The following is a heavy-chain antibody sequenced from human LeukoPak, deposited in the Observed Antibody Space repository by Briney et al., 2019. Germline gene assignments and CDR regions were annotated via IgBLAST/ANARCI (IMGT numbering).Heavy chain of an antibody. CDR1: GGSLSSSSYY. V-gene: IGHV4-39*07. Sequence: SETLSLTCTVSGGSLSSSSYYWGWIRQPPGKGLEWIGGIYYSGSTYYNPSLKSRVTISVDTSKNQFSLKLSSVTAADTAVYYCARAYSSGWRRPYYYYYMDVWGKGTTVTVSS. D-gene: IGHD6-19*01. J-gene: IGHJ6*03. CDR3: ARAYSSGWRRPYYYYYMDV. CDR2: IYYSGST.